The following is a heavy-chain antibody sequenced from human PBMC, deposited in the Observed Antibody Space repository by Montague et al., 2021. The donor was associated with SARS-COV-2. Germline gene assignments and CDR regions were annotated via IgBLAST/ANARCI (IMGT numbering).Heavy chain of an antibody. V-gene: IGHV3-21*01. CDR1: GFTFSSYS. J-gene: IGHJ4*02. CDR3: ARDHYDILTGYYY. Sequence: SLRLSCAASGFTFSSYSMNWVRQAPGKGLEWVSFISSSSSYIYYADSVKGRFTISRDNAKNSLYLQMNSLRAEDTAVYYCARDHYDILTGYYYWGQGTLVTVSS. CDR2: ISSSSSYI. D-gene: IGHD3-9*01.